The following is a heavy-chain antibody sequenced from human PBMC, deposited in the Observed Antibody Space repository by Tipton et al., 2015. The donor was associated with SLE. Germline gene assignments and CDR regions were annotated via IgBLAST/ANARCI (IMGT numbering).Heavy chain of an antibody. V-gene: IGHV4-39*07. Sequence: TLSLTCTVSGGSISSSSYYWSWIRQPPGKGLEWIGEINHSGSTNYNPSLKSRVTISVDTSKNQFSLKLSSVTAADTAVYYCARDEEGNWGSYYFDYWGQGTPVTVSS. CDR3: ARDEEGNWGSYYFDY. D-gene: IGHD7-27*01. CDR1: GGSISSSSYY. J-gene: IGHJ4*02. CDR2: INHSGST.